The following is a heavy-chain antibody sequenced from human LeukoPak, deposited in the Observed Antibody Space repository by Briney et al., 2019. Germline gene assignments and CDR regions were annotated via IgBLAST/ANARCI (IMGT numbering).Heavy chain of an antibody. J-gene: IGHJ4*02. V-gene: IGHV3-33*01. Sequence: GGSLRLSCAASGFRLSSYGMHWVRQAPGKGLEWVAVIWYDGSNRYYADSVKGRFTISRDNSKNTVHLQMDSLRVEDTAVYYCARDPITVAGLDYWGQGTLVTVSS. CDR1: GFRLSSYG. CDR2: IWYDGSNR. D-gene: IGHD6-19*01. CDR3: ARDPITVAGLDY.